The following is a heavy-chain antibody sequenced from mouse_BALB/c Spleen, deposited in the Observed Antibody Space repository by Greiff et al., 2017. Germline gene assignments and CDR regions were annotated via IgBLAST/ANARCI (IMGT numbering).Heavy chain of an antibody. CDR2: INPSSGYT. Sequence: VKLQESGAELARPGASVKMSCKASGYTFTSYTMHWVKQRPGQGLEWIGYINPSSGYTNYNQKFKDKATLTADKSSSTAYMQLSSLTSEDSAVYYCAREDGNYVCAYWGQGTLVTVSA. V-gene: IGHV1-4*01. CDR1: GYTFTSYT. D-gene: IGHD2-1*01. J-gene: IGHJ3*01. CDR3: AREDGNYVCAY.